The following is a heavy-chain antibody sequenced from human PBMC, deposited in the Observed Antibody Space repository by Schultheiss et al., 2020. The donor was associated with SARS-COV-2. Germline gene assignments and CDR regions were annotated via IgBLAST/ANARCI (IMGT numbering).Heavy chain of an antibody. CDR1: GFTFSSYS. Sequence: GGSLRLSCTASGFTFSSYSMNWVRQAPGKGLEWVSSISSSSSYIYYADSVKGRFTISRDNAKNSLYLQMNSLRAEDTAVYYCAREDYYDSSGYRFEAFDIWGQGTMVTVSS. CDR2: ISSSSSYI. D-gene: IGHD3-22*01. CDR3: AREDYYDSSGYRFEAFDI. J-gene: IGHJ3*02. V-gene: IGHV3-21*01.